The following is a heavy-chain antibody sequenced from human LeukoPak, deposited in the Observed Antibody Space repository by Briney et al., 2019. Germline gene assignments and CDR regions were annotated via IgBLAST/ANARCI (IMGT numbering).Heavy chain of an antibody. D-gene: IGHD3-22*01. J-gene: IGHJ3*02. CDR2: IIPIFGTA. V-gene: IGHV1-69*05. Sequence: GASVKVPCKASGGTFSSYAISWVRQAPGQGLEWMGRIIPIFGTANYAQKFQGRVTITTDESTSTAYMELSSLRSEDTAVYYCARELVVGDAFDIWGQGTMVTVSS. CDR3: ARELVVGDAFDI. CDR1: GGTFSSYA.